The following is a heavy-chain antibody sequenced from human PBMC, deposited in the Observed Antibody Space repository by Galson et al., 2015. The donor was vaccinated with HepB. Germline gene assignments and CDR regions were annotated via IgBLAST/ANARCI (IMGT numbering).Heavy chain of an antibody. CDR2: ISSSSSYI. CDR1: GFTFSSYS. J-gene: IGHJ6*02. V-gene: IGHV3-21*01. Sequence: SLRLSCAASGFTFSSYSMNWVRQAPGKGLEWVSSISSSSSYIYYADSVKGRFTISRDNAKNSLYLQMNSLRAEDTAVYYCARGGSSGENGYYYYGMDVWGQGTTVTVSS. CDR3: ARGGSSGENGYYYYGMDV. D-gene: IGHD6-19*01.